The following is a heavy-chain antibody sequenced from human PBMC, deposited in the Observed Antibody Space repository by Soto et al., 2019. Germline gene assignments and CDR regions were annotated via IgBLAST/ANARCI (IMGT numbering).Heavy chain of an antibody. V-gene: IGHV1-69*13. Sequence: VQVSCKASGGTFSSYAINWVRQAPGQGLEWMGGIIPIFATADYAQKFQGRVTITADESTSTAYMELSSLRSEDTAFYYCAQCLLGVNYYYGMDVWGQGTTVTVSS. CDR3: AQCLLGVNYYYGMDV. CDR2: IIPIFATA. CDR1: GGTFSSYA. J-gene: IGHJ6*02. D-gene: IGHD3-16*01.